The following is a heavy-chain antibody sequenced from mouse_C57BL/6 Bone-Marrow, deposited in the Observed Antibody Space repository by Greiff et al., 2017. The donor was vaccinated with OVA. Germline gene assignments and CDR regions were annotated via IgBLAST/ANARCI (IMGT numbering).Heavy chain of an antibody. Sequence: VKLVESGAELARPGASVKLSCKASGYTFTSYGISWVKQRTGQGLEWIGEIYPRSGNTYYNEKFKGKATLTADKSSSTAYMELRSLTSEDSAVYFCARSPLLHFDYWGQGTTLTVSS. J-gene: IGHJ2*01. V-gene: IGHV1-81*01. CDR1: GYTFTSYG. D-gene: IGHD2-1*01. CDR2: IYPRSGNT. CDR3: ARSPLLHFDY.